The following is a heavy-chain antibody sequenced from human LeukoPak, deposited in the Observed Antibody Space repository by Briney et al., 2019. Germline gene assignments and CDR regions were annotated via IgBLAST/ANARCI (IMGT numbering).Heavy chain of an antibody. CDR2: IDKGPNT. V-gene: IGHV3-13*01. CDR1: GLTFNSYD. D-gene: IGHD3-10*01. Sequence: GGSLRLSCAASGLTFNSYDMYWVRQVIGKGLEWVSAIDKGPNTYYSDSVKGRFTISRDNVKNFLYLQMNSLRAEDTAIYYCVRERPTYGLXALDVWGXXTMVTVSS. CDR3: VRERPTYGLXALDV. J-gene: IGHJ3*01.